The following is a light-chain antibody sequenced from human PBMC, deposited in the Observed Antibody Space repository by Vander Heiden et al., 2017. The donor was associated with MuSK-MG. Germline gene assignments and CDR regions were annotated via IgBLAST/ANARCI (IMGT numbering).Light chain of an antibody. Sequence: QSALTQPASVSGSPGQSITISCTGTSSDVGGYNFVRWYHHHPDQAPNLMFYDVSTRPSGVSNRFSGSKSGNTASLTISGLQAEDEADYYCSSYTSSSTRVFGTGTKVTVL. CDR3: SSYTSSSTRV. J-gene: IGLJ1*01. V-gene: IGLV2-14*03. CDR2: DVS. CDR1: SSDVGGYNF.